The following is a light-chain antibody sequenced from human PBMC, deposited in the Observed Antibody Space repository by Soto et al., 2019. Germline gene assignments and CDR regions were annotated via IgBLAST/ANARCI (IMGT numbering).Light chain of an antibody. Sequence: DILMTQSPATLSLSPGGRATLSCRASQSIDNNHLAWYQQTPGQAPRLXIHGTSNRATGIPDRFIGSGSGTDCTRTISRLESEDFEVDDCQQYGRSTYTFGQGTQVDIK. J-gene: IGKJ2*01. CDR1: QSIDNNH. CDR2: GTS. CDR3: QQYGRSTYT. V-gene: IGKV3-20*01.